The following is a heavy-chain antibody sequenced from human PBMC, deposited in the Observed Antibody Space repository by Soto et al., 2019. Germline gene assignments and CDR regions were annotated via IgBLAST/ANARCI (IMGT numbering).Heavy chain of an antibody. CDR2: IIPIFGTA. CDR1: GGTFSSYA. CDR3: ARSDYYYGSGSYFVGGMDV. D-gene: IGHD3-10*01. J-gene: IGHJ6*02. V-gene: IGHV1-69*01. Sequence: QVQLVQSGAEVKKPGSSVKVSCKASGGTFSSYAISWVRQAPGQGLEWVGGIIPIFGTANYAQKFQGRVTITADESTSTAYMELSSLRSEDTAVYYCARSDYYYGSGSYFVGGMDVWGQGTTVTVSS.